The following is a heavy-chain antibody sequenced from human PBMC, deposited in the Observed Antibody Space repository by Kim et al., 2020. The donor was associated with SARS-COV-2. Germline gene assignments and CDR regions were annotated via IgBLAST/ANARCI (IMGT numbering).Heavy chain of an antibody. D-gene: IGHD4-17*01. J-gene: IGHJ2*01. Sequence: GGSLRLSCAASGFPLSDFVIHWVRQAPGKGLEWVSVTCHYEHKMQYADSVKGRFTISRDNSRQTVHLDMNNLRDEDTAVYYCARDPTAVTTVGWYFDVWGRGTRVPVS. CDR3: ARDPTAVTTVGWYFDV. V-gene: IGHV3-33*01. CDR2: TCHYEHKM. CDR1: GFPLSDFV.